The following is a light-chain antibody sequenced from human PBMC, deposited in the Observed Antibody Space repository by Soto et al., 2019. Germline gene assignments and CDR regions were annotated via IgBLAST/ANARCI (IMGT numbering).Light chain of an antibody. CDR1: SSNIGNNY. J-gene: IGLJ2*01. V-gene: IGLV1-51*01. CDR3: ATWDRSLSVGV. Sequence: QSVLTQPPSVSAAPGQKVTISCSGSSSNIGNNYVFWYQQLPGTAPKLLIYDNDKRPSGIPDRFSGSKSGTSATLGITGLLPGDEADYYCATWDRSLSVGVFGRGTKLTVL. CDR2: DND.